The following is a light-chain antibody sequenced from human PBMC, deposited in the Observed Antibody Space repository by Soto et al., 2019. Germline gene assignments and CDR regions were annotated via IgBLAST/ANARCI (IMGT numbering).Light chain of an antibody. CDR2: GAS. Sequence: DIQMTQSPSSLSASVGDRVTITCRASQSITSYLNWYQQKPGKAPKFVISGASSLQTGVPLRFSGSGSGTDFTLTISSLQPEDFATYYCQQSYSTPRTFGQGTKVEIK. CDR3: QQSYSTPRT. J-gene: IGKJ1*01. V-gene: IGKV1-39*01. CDR1: QSITSY.